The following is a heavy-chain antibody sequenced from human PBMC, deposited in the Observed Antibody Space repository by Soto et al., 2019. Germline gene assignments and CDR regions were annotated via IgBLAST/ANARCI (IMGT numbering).Heavy chain of an antibody. CDR1: GYTFTSYG. Sequence: ASVKVSCKASGYTFTSYGISWVRQAPGQGLEWMGWIRAYNGYTNYAQKFQGRVTATTDTSTSTAYMELRNLISDDTAIYYCARASDGYRSGWYVGYFDFWGQGTLVTVSS. CDR3: ARASDGYRSGWYVGYFDF. J-gene: IGHJ4*02. D-gene: IGHD6-19*01. V-gene: IGHV1-18*04. CDR2: IRAYNGYT.